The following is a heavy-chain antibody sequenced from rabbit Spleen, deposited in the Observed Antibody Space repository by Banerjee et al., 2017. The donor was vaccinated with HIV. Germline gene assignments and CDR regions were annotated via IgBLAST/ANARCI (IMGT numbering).Heavy chain of an antibody. Sequence: QLKESGGGLVQPGGSLKLSCKASGFTLSSYYMNWVRQAPGKGPEWIGYIDPVFGITYYASWVNGRFSISRENAQNTVFLQMTSLTAADTATYFCARDGAGGSYFALWGPGTLVTVS. J-gene: IGHJ4*01. D-gene: IGHD8-1*01. CDR3: ARDGAGGSYFAL. CDR1: GFTLSSYY. V-gene: IGHV1S7*01. CDR2: IDPVFGIT.